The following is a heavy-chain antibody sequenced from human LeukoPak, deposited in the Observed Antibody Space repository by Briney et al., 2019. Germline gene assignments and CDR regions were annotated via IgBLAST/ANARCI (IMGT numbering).Heavy chain of an antibody. V-gene: IGHV3-23*01. Sequence: GGSLRLSCAASGFTFSSYGMSWVRQAPGKGLEWVSAISGSGGSTYYADSVKGRFTISRDNSQNTLYLQMNSLRAEDTAVYYCATYRQVLLPFESWGQGTLVTVSS. J-gene: IGHJ4*02. D-gene: IGHD2-8*02. CDR1: GFTFSSYG. CDR3: ATYRQVLLPFES. CDR2: ISGSGGST.